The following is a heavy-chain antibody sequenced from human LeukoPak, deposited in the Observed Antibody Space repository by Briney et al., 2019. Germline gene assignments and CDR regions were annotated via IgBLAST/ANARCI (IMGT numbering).Heavy chain of an antibody. Sequence: SQTLSLTCTVSGGSISSGSYYWSWIRQPAGKGLEWIERIYTSGSTNYNPSLKSRVTISVDTSRNQFSLKLSSVTAADTAVYYCARRDFWSGYYDYWGQGTLVTVSS. CDR2: IYTSGST. CDR3: ARRDFWSGYYDY. J-gene: IGHJ4*02. CDR1: GGSISSGSYY. V-gene: IGHV4-61*02. D-gene: IGHD3-3*01.